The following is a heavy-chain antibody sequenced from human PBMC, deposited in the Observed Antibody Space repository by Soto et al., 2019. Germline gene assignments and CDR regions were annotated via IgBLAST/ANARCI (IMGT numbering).Heavy chain of an antibody. CDR3: ATGPAAAGMF. V-gene: IGHV1-69*02. Sequence: SVKVSCKASGGTFSSYTISWVRQAPGKGLEWMGRIIPILGIANYAQKFQGRVTMTADTSTDTAYMELSSLRSEDTAVYYCATGPAAAGMFWGQGTMVTVSS. D-gene: IGHD6-13*01. CDR2: IIPILGIA. CDR1: GGTFSSYT. J-gene: IGHJ3*01.